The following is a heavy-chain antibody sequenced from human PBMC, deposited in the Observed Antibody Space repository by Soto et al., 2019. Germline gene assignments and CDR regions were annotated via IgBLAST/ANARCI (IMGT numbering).Heavy chain of an antibody. CDR1: GDSSSTYY. J-gene: IGHJ5*02. CDR3: ARSYCADSVSCNRFDP. V-gene: IGHV4-59*01. Sequence: QVQLQESGPGLVKSSETLSLTCSVSGDSSSTYYWGWIRQPPGKGLEWIGYINYSGRSNHNPSLKSRLSISVDASKNQVSLQLTSVTAADTAVYYCARSYCADSVSCNRFDPWGQGTLVVVSS. CDR2: INYSGRS. D-gene: IGHD2-8*02.